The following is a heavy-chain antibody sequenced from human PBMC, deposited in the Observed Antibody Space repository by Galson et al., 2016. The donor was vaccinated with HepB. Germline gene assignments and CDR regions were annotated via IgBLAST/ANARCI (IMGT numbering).Heavy chain of an antibody. CDR3: ARDGVRWSPVEYFHP. CDR1: GFTFSNFG. Sequence: SLRLSCAASGFTFSNFGMSWVRQAPGKGLEWVSPISGSGSSTSYADSVEGRFTISRDNSKNTLYLQMSSLSPDDTAVYYCARDGVRWSPVEYFHPWGQGTLVSVSS. J-gene: IGHJ1*01. CDR2: ISGSGSST. D-gene: IGHD3-3*01. V-gene: IGHV3-23*01.